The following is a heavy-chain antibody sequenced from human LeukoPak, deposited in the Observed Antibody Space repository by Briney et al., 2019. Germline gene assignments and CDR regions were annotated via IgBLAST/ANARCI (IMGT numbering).Heavy chain of an antibody. V-gene: IGHV4-59*01. D-gene: IGHD6-19*01. J-gene: IGHJ3*02. CDR1: GGSISSYY. CDR2: IYYSGST. CDR3: AREGPVAGDDAFDI. Sequence: SETLSLTCTVSGGSISSYYWSWIRQPPGKGLEWIGYIYYSGSTNYNPSLKSRVTTSVDTSKNQFSLKLSSVTAADTAVYYCAREGPVAGDDAFDIWGQGTMVTVSS.